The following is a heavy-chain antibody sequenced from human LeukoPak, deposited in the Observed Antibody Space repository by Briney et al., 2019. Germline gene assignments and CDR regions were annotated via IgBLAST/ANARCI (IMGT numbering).Heavy chain of an antibody. CDR2: TNSDGSST. V-gene: IGHV3-74*01. J-gene: IGHJ4*02. CDR3: ARDGSGWYPRFGD. D-gene: IGHD6-19*01. Sequence: GGSLRLSCAASGFTFSSYWMHWVRQAPGKGLVWVSRTNSDGSSTSYADSVKGRFTISRDNAKNTLYLQMNSLRAEDTAVYYCARDGSGWYPRFGDWGQGTLVTVSS. CDR1: GFTFSSYW.